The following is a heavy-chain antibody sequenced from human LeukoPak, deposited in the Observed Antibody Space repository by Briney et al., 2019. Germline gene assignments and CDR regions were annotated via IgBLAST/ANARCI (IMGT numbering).Heavy chain of an antibody. J-gene: IGHJ3*01. CDR3: ARGYYGDSYAFDV. CDR1: GFTFRSSW. V-gene: IGHV3-74*01. Sequence: GRSLRLSCAASGFTFRSSWMHWVRQAPGKGLVWVSRVNNDGSSTTYAGSVEGRFTISRDNAKNTLYLQMNSLRAEDTALYYCARGYYGDSYAFDVWGQGTMVTVSS. CDR2: VNNDGSST. D-gene: IGHD4-17*01.